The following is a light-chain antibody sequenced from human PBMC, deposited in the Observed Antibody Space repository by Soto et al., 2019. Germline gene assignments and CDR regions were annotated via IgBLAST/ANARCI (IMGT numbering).Light chain of an antibody. J-gene: IGKJ3*01. CDR3: QQYGSAPFP. CDR2: DAS. V-gene: IGKV3-20*01. CDR1: QSVASSH. Sequence: GLSKSAGTLSLSPGERATLSCRASQSVASSHLAWYRQKPGQTPRLLIYDASSRATGIPDRISGSGSGTDFTLTISRLEPEDFAVYYCQQYGSAPFPFGPGTKVDIK.